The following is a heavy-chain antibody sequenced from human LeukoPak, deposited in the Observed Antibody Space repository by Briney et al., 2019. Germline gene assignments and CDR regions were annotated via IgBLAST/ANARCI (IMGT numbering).Heavy chain of an antibody. CDR2: ISSSSSCI. J-gene: IGHJ4*02. CDR3: ARDRTYYYDSSGYTVPDY. Sequence: GALRLSCAASGFTFSSYSMNWVRQAPGKGLEWVSSISSSSSCIYYADSVKGRFTISRDNAKNSLYLQMNSLRAEDTAVYYCARDRTYYYDSSGYTVPDYWGQGTLVTVSS. D-gene: IGHD3-22*01. CDR1: GFTFSSYS. V-gene: IGHV3-21*01.